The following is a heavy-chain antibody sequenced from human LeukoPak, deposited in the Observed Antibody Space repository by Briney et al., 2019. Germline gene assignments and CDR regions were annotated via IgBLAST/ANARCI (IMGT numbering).Heavy chain of an antibody. V-gene: IGHV4-34*01. CDR1: GGSFSGYY. D-gene: IGHD5-12*01. CDR3: ARDDIVATSDAFDI. Sequence: PSETLSLTCAVYGGSFSGYYWSWIRQPPGKGLEWIGGINHSGSTNYNPSLKSRVTISVDTSKNQFSLKLSSVTAADTAVYYCARDDIVATSDAFDIWGQGTMVTVSS. CDR2: INHSGST. J-gene: IGHJ3*02.